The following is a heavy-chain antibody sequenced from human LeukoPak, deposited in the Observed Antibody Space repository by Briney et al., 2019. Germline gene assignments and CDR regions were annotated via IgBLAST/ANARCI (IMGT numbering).Heavy chain of an antibody. J-gene: IGHJ5*02. V-gene: IGHV4-34*01. D-gene: IGHD6-6*01. CDR1: GGSFSGYY. CDR2: INHSGST. Sequence: PSGTLSLTCAVYGGSFSGYYWSWIRQPPGKGLEWIGEINHSGSTNYNPSLKSRVTISVDTSKNQFSLKLSSVTAADTAVYYCARGTAARRRWFDPWGQGTLVTVSS. CDR3: ARGTAARRRWFDP.